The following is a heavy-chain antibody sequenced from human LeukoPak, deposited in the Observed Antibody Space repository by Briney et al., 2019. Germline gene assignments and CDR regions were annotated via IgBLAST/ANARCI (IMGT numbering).Heavy chain of an antibody. D-gene: IGHD3-3*01. CDR1: GFTFSSYA. CDR3: ARGDVLRFLEWLPYFDY. Sequence: GRSLRLYCAASGFTFSSYAMHWVRQAPGKGLEWVAVISYDGSNKYYADSVKGRFTISRDNSKNTLYLQMNSLRAEDTAVYYCARGDVLRFLEWLPYFDYWGQGTLVTVSS. CDR2: ISYDGSNK. V-gene: IGHV3-30-3*01. J-gene: IGHJ4*02.